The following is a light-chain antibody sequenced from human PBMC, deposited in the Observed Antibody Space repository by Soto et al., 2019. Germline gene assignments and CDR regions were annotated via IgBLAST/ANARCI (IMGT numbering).Light chain of an antibody. Sequence: LTQSPCTLSLSTGERATLSCRASQSVSSNFLSWYQQKPGQPPILIIYAASRRATGIPDRCSGSGSGTDFPLTISRLAHEDFAVYYCQQYDSPPCTFGQGTRLEI. J-gene: IGKJ5*01. CDR1: QSVSSNF. CDR3: QQYDSPPCT. V-gene: IGKV3-20*01. CDR2: AAS.